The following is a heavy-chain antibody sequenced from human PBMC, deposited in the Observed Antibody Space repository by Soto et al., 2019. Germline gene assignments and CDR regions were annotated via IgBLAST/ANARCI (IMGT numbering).Heavy chain of an antibody. D-gene: IGHD4-17*01. J-gene: IGHJ4*02. CDR2: IGADGGTT. V-gene: IGHV3-23*01. CDR3: AKGYGWDYLDY. Sequence: EVQLLQSGGGLVLPGGSLRLSCAASGFTFGSYGMTWVRQGPGKGLEWVSLIGADGGTTYTAEAVKGRFTIARDNSRNSLYLQMDNLRVEDTAVYYCAKGYGWDYLDYWGQGALVTVSP. CDR1: GFTFGSYG.